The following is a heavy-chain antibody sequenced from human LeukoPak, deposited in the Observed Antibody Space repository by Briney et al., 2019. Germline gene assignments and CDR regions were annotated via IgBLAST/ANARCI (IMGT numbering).Heavy chain of an antibody. CDR3: AKVPYSSGWYGLWFDP. D-gene: IGHD6-19*01. CDR2: ISGSGGST. V-gene: IGHV3-23*01. CDR1: GFTVSSNE. Sequence: GGSLRLSCAASGFTVSSNEMSWVRQAPGKGLEWVSAISGSGGSTYYADSVKGRFTISRDNSKNTLYLQMNSLRAEDTAVYYCAKVPYSSGWYGLWFDPWGQGTLVTVSS. J-gene: IGHJ5*02.